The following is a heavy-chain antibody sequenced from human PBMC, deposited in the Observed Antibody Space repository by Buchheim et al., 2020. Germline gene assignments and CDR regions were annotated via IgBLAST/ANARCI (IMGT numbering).Heavy chain of an antibody. J-gene: IGHJ4*02. CDR1: GFTFSSYG. CDR3: ASDFWSGYRGGLEY. V-gene: IGHV3-30*02. D-gene: IGHD3-3*01. CDR2: IRYDGSNK. Sequence: QVQLVESGGGVVQPGRSLRLSCAASGFTFSSYGMHWVRQAPGKGLEWVAFIRYDGSNKYYADSVKGRLNISRDNSKNTLYLQMNSLRAEDTAVYYCASDFWSGYRGGLEYWGQGTL.